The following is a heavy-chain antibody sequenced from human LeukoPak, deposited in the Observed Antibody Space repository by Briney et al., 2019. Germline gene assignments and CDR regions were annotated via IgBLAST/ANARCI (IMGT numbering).Heavy chain of an antibody. CDR3: TIIIAPRTIFRFDP. CDR2: IIPIFGTA. J-gene: IGHJ5*02. Sequence: SVKVSCKASGGTFISYAISWVRQAPGQGLEWMGGIIPIFGTANYAQKFQGRVTITADESTSTAYMELSSLRSEDTAVYYCTIIIAPRTIFRFDPWGQGTLVTVSS. D-gene: IGHD1-14*01. CDR1: GGTFISYA. V-gene: IGHV1-69*13.